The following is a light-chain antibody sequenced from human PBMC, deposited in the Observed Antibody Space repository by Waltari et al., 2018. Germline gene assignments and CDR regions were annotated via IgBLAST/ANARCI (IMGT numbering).Light chain of an antibody. CDR3: QQYHEWPYT. V-gene: IGKV3-15*01. CDR1: QSVSNT. Sequence: EIVMIQSPATLSVSPGESATLSCRASQSVSNTVAWYQQTPGRAPRLLIYAAFSTSTNIPPRFAGSGSGTEFSLTIGSLQSEDFAVYYCQQYHEWPYTFGQGTTVEIK. J-gene: IGKJ2*01. CDR2: AAF.